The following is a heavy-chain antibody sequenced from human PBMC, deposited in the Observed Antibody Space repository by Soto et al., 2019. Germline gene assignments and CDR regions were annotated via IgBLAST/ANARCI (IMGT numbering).Heavy chain of an antibody. Sequence: PSETLSLTCTVSGGSISSGVYYWSWIRHHPGKGLEWIGYIYYSGSTYYNPSLKSRVTISVDTSKNQFSLKLSSVTAADTAVYYCARAYDFWSGYYFDYWGQGTLVTVSS. J-gene: IGHJ4*02. CDR3: ARAYDFWSGYYFDY. CDR2: IYYSGST. V-gene: IGHV4-31*03. D-gene: IGHD3-3*01. CDR1: GGSISSGVYY.